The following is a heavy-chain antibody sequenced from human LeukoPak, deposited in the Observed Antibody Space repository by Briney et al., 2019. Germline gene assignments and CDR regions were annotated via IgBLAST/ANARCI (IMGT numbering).Heavy chain of an antibody. J-gene: IGHJ6*02. CDR2: IYSNANT. Sequence: GGSLRLSCAASGFIVSSTYMNWIRQAPGKGLEWVSIIYSNANTYYADSVKGRFTISRDNSKNTLYLQMNSLRAEDTAVYYCAREAIAVAGTNYYYYYGMDVWGQGTTVTVSS. CDR3: AREAIAVAGTNYYYYYGMDV. D-gene: IGHD6-19*01. V-gene: IGHV3-53*01. CDR1: GFIVSSTY.